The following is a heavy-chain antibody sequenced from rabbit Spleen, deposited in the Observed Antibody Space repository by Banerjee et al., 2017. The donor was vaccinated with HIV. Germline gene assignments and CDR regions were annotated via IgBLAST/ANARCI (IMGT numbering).Heavy chain of an antibody. CDR1: GFSFSGKYF. CDR2: INASTGKP. CDR3: ARDLVAVIGWNFNL. Sequence: QEHLEESGGGLVKPEGSLTLTCKASGFSFSGKYFMCWVRQAPGKGLEWIACINASTGKPVYATWAKGRFTISRTSSTTVTLRMTSLTAADTATYFCARDLVAVIGWNFNLWGPGTLVTVS. J-gene: IGHJ4*01. D-gene: IGHD1-1*01. V-gene: IGHV1S45*01.